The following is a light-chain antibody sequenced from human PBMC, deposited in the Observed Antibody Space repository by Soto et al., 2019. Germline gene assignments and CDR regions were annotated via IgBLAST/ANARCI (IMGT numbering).Light chain of an antibody. V-gene: IGLV2-14*01. CDR1: SSDVGGYNY. CDR3: RSYTSSRAYV. CDR2: EVS. Sequence: QSVLTQPASVSGSPGQSITISCTGTSSDVGGYNYVSWYQQQSGKAPKLMIHEVSNRPSGVSNRFSGSKSGNKASLTISGLQAEVEADYYCRSYTSSRAYVFGIGTKVTV. J-gene: IGLJ1*01.